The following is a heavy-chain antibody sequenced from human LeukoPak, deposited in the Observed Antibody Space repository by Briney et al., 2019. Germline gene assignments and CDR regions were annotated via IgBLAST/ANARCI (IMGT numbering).Heavy chain of an antibody. D-gene: IGHD3-22*01. CDR1: GGSFSGYY. V-gene: IGHV4-34*01. CDR2: INHSGST. CDR3: ARGIMYYYDSSGYYSY. J-gene: IGHJ4*02. Sequence: WETLSLTCAVYGGSFSGYYWSWIRQPPGKGLEWIGEINHSGSTNYNPSLKSRVTISVDTSKNQFSLKLSSVTAADTAVYYCARGIMYYYDSSGYYSYWGQGTLVTVSS.